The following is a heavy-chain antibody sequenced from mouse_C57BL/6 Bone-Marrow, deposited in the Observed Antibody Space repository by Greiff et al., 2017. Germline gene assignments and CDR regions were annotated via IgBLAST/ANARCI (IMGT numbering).Heavy chain of an antibody. CDR1: GYSFTDYN. V-gene: IGHV1-39*01. J-gene: IGHJ4*01. D-gene: IGHD1-1*01. CDR2: INPNYGTT. CDR3: AREGYYYGSSYRFYYAMDY. Sequence: VQLKESGPELVKPGASVKISCKASGYSFTDYNMNWVKQSNGKSLEWIGVINPNYGTTSYNQKFKGKATLTVDQSSSTAYMQLNSLTSEDSAVYYWAREGYYYGSSYRFYYAMDYWGQGTSVTVSS.